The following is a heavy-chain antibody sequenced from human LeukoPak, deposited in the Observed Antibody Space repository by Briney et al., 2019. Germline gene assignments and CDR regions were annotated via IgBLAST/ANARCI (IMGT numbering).Heavy chain of an antibody. J-gene: IGHJ4*02. Sequence: GGSLRLSCAASGFTFSSYGIHWVRQAPGKGLEWVVVIWYDGSNKYYADSVKGRFTISRDNSKNTLYLQMNSLRAEDTAVYYCAKDQGDWGQGTLVTVSS. D-gene: IGHD3-16*01. V-gene: IGHV3-30*02. CDR3: AKDQGD. CDR2: IWYDGSNK. CDR1: GFTFSSYG.